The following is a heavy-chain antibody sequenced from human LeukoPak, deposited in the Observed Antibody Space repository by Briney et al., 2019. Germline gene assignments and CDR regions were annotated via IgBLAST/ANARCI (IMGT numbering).Heavy chain of an antibody. CDR3: AREREGWFGELHNWCDP. CDR2: IYYSGST. D-gene: IGHD3-10*01. Sequence: SETLSLTCTVSGGSISSGDYYWSWIRQPPGKGLEWIGYIYYSGSTYYNPSLKSRVTISVDTSKNQFSLKLSSVTAAETAVYYCAREREGWFGELHNWCDPWGQGTLVTVSS. J-gene: IGHJ5*02. CDR1: GGSISSGDYY. V-gene: IGHV4-30-4*08.